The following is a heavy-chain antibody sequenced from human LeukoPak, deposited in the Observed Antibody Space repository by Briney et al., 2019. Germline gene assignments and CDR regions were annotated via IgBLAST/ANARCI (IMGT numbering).Heavy chain of an antibody. Sequence: ASVKVSCKASGYTFTSYSMHWVRQAPGQGLEWMGWINPNSGGTNYAQKFQGRVTMTRDTSISTAYMELSRLRSDDTAVYYCARGLPRYCSGGSCYSRWFDPWGQGTLVTVSS. CDR1: GYTFTSYS. CDR3: ARGLPRYCSGGSCYSRWFDP. V-gene: IGHV1-2*02. J-gene: IGHJ5*02. D-gene: IGHD2-15*01. CDR2: INPNSGGT.